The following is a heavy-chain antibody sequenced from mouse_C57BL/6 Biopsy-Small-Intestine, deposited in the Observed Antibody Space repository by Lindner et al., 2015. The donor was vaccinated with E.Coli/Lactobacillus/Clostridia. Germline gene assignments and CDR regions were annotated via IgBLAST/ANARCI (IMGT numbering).Heavy chain of an antibody. D-gene: IGHD1-2*01. CDR1: GYTFTSYG. CDR2: ISAYNGNT. Sequence: SCKASGYTFTSYGISWVRQAPGQGLEWMGWISAYNGNTNYAQKLQGRVTMTTDTSTSTAYMELRSLRSDDTAVYYCARDSSSWYYYYYGMDVWGQGTTVTVSS. J-gene: IGHJ1*01. V-gene: IGHV1-81*01. CDR3: ARDSSSWYYYYYGMDV.